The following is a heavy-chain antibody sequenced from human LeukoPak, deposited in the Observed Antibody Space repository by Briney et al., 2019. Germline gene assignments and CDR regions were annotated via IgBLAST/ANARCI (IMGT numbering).Heavy chain of an antibody. V-gene: IGHV4-61*02. J-gene: IGHJ3*02. CDR2: IYTSGST. CDR3: ATLIRDYGGNSGNAFDI. CDR1: GGSISSGSYY. D-gene: IGHD4-23*01. Sequence: PSQTLSLTCTVSGGSISSGSYYWSWVRQPAGKGLEWIGRIYTSGSTNYNPSLKSRVTISVDTSKNQFSLKLSSVTAADTAVYYCATLIRDYGGNSGNAFDIWGQGTMVTVSS.